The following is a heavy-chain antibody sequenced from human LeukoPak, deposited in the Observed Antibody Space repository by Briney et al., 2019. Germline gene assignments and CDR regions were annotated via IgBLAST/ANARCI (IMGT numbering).Heavy chain of an antibody. D-gene: IGHD5-12*01. CDR1: GFTFSNAW. CDR3: TTDSLRGYRGSRWGFDY. Sequence: GGSLRLSCAASGFTFSNAWMSWVRQAPGKGLEWVGRIKSITDGGTTEYAAPVKGRFTISRDDSKNTVYLQMNSLQIEDTAVYYCTTDSLRGYRGSRWGFDYWGQGTLVTVSS. CDR2: IKSITDGGTT. J-gene: IGHJ4*02. V-gene: IGHV3-15*01.